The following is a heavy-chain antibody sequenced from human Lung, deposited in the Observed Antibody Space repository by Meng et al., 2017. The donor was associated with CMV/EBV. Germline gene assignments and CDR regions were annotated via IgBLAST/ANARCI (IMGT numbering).Heavy chain of an antibody. J-gene: IGHJ4*02. CDR2: ISHSGST. D-gene: IGHD6-19*01. V-gene: IGHV4-4*03. CDR3: ASFPPPGKQWLVTDY. CDR1: GGSTSSSNW. Sequence: GQLQRDGLGRVKPPGTPSLTCAVSGGSTSSSNWWSWVRQPPWKGLEWIGEISHSGSTNYNPSLKSRVTISVDKSKNQFSLKLSSVTAADTAVYYCASFPPPGKQWLVTDYWGQGTLVTVSS.